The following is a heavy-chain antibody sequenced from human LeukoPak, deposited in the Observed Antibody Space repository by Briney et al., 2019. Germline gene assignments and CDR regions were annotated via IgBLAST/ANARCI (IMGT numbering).Heavy chain of an antibody. D-gene: IGHD2-15*01. CDR3: ARGQDIVVVVAATPGPSDAFDI. J-gene: IGHJ3*02. CDR2: ISGSGGST. Sequence: GGSLRLSCAASGFTFSSYAMRWVRQAPGKGLEWVSAISGSGGSTYYADSVKGRFTISRDNSKNTLYLQMNSLRAEDTAVYYCARGQDIVVVVAATPGPSDAFDIWGQGTMVTVSS. CDR1: GFTFSSYA. V-gene: IGHV3-23*01.